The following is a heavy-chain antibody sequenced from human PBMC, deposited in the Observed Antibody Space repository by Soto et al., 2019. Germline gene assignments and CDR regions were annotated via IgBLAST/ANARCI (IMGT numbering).Heavy chain of an antibody. CDR1: GGSIGSSSYY. D-gene: IGHD6-13*01. Sequence: SETLSLTCTVSGGSIGSSSYYGGWIRQSPGKGLEWIGNIYYSGNTFYNPSLQSRVAISVDTSKNQFYLHLSSVTAADTAIFYCASIAAPGTTHFDFWGQGTLVTVSS. J-gene: IGHJ4*02. V-gene: IGHV4-39*01. CDR2: IYYSGNT. CDR3: ASIAAPGTTHFDF.